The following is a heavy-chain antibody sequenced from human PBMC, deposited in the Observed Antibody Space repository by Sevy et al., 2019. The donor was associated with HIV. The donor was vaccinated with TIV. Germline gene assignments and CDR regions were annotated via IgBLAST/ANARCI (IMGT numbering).Heavy chain of an antibody. D-gene: IGHD6-19*01. CDR3: VRGPYSSGLRFDY. V-gene: IGHV3-30*04. Sequence: GGSLRLSCVASGFSFRDYALHWVRQGPGKGLEWAAVVSFDGGNKYYPDSVKRRFTVSRDNSKNTLFLQMDSLRGEDTAVYYCVRGPYSSGLRFDYWGQGTLVTVSS. J-gene: IGHJ4*02. CDR2: VSFDGGNK. CDR1: GFSFRDYA.